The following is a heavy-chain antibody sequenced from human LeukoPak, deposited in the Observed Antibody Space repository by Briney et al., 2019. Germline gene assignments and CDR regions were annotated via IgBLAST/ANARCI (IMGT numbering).Heavy chain of an antibody. J-gene: IGHJ4*02. D-gene: IGHD2-21*02. V-gene: IGHV4-34*01. CDR2: INHSGST. Sequence: SETLSLTCAVYGGSFSGYCWSWIRQPPGKGLEWIGEINHSGSTNYNPSLKSRVTISADTSKNQFSLRLTSVTAADTAVYYCARALTHCGGDCYNFDYWGQGTLVTVFS. CDR3: ARALTHCGGDCYNFDY. CDR1: GGSFSGYC.